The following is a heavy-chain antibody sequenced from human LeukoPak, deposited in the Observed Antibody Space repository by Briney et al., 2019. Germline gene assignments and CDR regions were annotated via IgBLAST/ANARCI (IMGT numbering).Heavy chain of an antibody. V-gene: IGHV3-66*01. Sequence: GGSLRLSCAASGLTVSSNYMSWVRQAPGKGLEWVSVIYSGGSTYYADSVKGRFTISRDNSKNTLYLQMNSLRAEDTAVYYCARDKPPPYYYDSSGIFDYWGQGTLVTVSS. CDR3: ARDKPPPYYYDSSGIFDY. J-gene: IGHJ4*02. D-gene: IGHD3-22*01. CDR2: IYSGGST. CDR1: GLTVSSNY.